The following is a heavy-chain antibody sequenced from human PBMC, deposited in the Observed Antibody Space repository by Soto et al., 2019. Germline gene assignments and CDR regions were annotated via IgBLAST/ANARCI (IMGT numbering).Heavy chain of an antibody. J-gene: IGHJ4*02. Sequence: PSETLSLTCTVSGGSISSGGYYWSWIRQHPGKGLEWIGYIYYSGSTYYNPSLKSRVTISVDTSKNQFSLKLSSVTAADTAVYYCARCTGIAAAGTWEFDYWGQGTLVTVSS. D-gene: IGHD6-13*01. V-gene: IGHV4-31*03. CDR3: ARCTGIAAAGTWEFDY. CDR1: GGSISSGGYY. CDR2: IYYSGST.